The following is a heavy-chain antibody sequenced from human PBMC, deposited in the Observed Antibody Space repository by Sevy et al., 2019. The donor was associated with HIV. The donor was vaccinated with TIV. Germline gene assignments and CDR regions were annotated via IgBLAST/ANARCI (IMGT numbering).Heavy chain of an antibody. CDR2: ISWNSGSI. J-gene: IGHJ4*02. CDR3: AKSPSTYYYDSSGETECYFDY. Sequence: GGSLRLSCAASGFTFDDYAMHWVRQAPGKGLEWVSGISWNSGSIGYAYSVKGRFTISRDNAKNSLYLQMNSLRAEDTALYYCAKSPSTYYYDSSGETECYFDYWGQGTLVTVSS. V-gene: IGHV3-9*01. D-gene: IGHD3-22*01. CDR1: GFTFDDYA.